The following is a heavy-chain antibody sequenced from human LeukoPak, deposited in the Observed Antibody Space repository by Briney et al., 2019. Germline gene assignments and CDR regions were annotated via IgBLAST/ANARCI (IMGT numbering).Heavy chain of an antibody. CDR3: ARDAPLTAAGTLFDY. CDR1: GGSISSYY. V-gene: IGHV4-4*07. Sequence: PSETLSLTCTVSGGSISSYYWSWIRQPAGKGLEWIGRIYTSGSTNYNPSLKSRVTMSVDTSKNQFSLKLSSVTAADTAVYYCARDAPLTAAGTLFDYWGQGTLVTVSS. D-gene: IGHD6-13*01. CDR2: IYTSGST. J-gene: IGHJ4*02.